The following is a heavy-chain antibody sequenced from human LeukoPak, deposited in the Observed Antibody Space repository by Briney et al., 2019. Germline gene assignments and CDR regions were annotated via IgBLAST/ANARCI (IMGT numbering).Heavy chain of an antibody. V-gene: IGHV4-34*01. J-gene: IGHJ4*02. D-gene: IGHD6-13*01. Sequence: SETLSLTCAVYGGSFSGYYWSWIRQPPGKGLEWIGEINHSGSTNYNPSLKSRVTRSVDTSKNQFSLKLSSVTAADTAVYYCEAAGTSSSYWGQGTLVTVSS. CDR2: INHSGST. CDR3: EAAGTSSSY. CDR1: GGSFSGYY.